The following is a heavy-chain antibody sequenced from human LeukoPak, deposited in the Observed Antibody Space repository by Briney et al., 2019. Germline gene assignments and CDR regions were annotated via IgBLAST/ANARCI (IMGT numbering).Heavy chain of an antibody. Sequence: GGSLRLSCAASGFTFDDYAMHWVRQAPGKGLEWVSGISWNSGSIGYADSVKGRFTISRDNAKNSLYLQMNSLRAEDMALYYCASGYSYGFLFEYWGQGTLVTVSS. V-gene: IGHV3-9*03. J-gene: IGHJ4*02. CDR1: GFTFDDYA. CDR2: ISWNSGSI. D-gene: IGHD5-18*01. CDR3: ASGYSYGFLFEY.